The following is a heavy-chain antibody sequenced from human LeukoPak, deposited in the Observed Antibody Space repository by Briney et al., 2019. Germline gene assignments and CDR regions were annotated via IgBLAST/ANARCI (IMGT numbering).Heavy chain of an antibody. CDR2: IRYDGSNK. J-gene: IGHJ4*02. V-gene: IGHV3-30*02. D-gene: IGHD3-10*01. Sequence: GGSLRLSCAASGFTFSSYGMHWVRQAPGKGLEWVAFIRYDGSNKYYADSVKGRFTISRDNSKNTLYLQMNSLRAEDTAVYYCAKDRHYYGSGRRNYFDYWGQGTLVTVSS. CDR1: GFTFSSYG. CDR3: AKDRHYYGSGRRNYFDY.